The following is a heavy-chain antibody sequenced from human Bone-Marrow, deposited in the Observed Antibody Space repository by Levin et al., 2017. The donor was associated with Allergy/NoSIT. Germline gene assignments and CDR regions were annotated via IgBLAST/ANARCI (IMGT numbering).Heavy chain of an antibody. CDR1: GFTFSDYY. V-gene: IGHV3-11*01. D-gene: IGHD3-22*01. J-gene: IGHJ4*02. Sequence: GGSLRLSCAASGFTFSDYYMSWIRQAPGKGLEWVSYISSSGSTIYYADSVKGRFTISRDNAKNSLYLQMNSLRAEDTAVYYCARGTYDSSGYSRFIDYWGQGTLVTVSS. CDR3: ARGTYDSSGYSRFIDY. CDR2: ISSSGSTI.